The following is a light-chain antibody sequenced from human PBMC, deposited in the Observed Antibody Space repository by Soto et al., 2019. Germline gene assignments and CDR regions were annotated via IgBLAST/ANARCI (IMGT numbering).Light chain of an antibody. CDR3: CSYAGSSTCGVV. J-gene: IGLJ2*01. V-gene: IGLV2-23*01. Sequence: QSVLTQPASVSGSPGQSITLSCTGTSSDVGSYNLVSWYQQHPGKAPKLMIYEGSKRPSGVSNRFSGSKSGNTASLTISGLQAEDEADYYCCSYAGSSTCGVVFGGGTKLTVL. CDR1: SSDVGSYNL. CDR2: EGS.